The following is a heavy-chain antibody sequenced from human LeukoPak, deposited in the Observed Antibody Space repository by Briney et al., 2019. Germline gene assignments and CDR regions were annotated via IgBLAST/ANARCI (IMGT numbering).Heavy chain of an antibody. CDR2: ISYDGGNK. CDR3: ASYEGRYGFEY. J-gene: IGHJ4*02. CDR1: GFTFSSYG. V-gene: IGHV3-30*03. Sequence: GGSLRLSCAASGFTFSSYGMHWVRQAPGKGLEWVAVISYDGGNKYYADSVKGRFTISRDNSKNTLHLQMNSLRGEDTAVYYCASYEGRYGFEYWGQGTLVTVSS. D-gene: IGHD1-26*01.